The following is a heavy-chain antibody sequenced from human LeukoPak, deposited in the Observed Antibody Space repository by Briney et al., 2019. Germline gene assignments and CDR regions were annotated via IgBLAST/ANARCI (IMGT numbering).Heavy chain of an antibody. CDR2: IYYSGST. J-gene: IGHJ4*02. Sequence: SETLSLTXTVSGGSISSYYWSWIRQPPGKGLEWIGYIYYSGSTNYNPSLKSRVTISVDTSKNQFSLKLSSVTAADTAVYYCARGFYYDSGGRSPPGYWGQGTLVTVSS. V-gene: IGHV4-59*08. D-gene: IGHD3-22*01. CDR1: GGSISSYY. CDR3: ARGFYYDSGGRSPPGY.